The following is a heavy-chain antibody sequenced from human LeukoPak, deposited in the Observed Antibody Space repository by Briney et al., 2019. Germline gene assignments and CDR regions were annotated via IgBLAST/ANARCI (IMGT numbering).Heavy chain of an antibody. CDR1: GYSFTFTKNW. J-gene: IGHJ6*02. V-gene: IGHV5-51*01. D-gene: IGHD4-17*01. Sequence: GESLKISCKASGYSFTFTKNWIGWVRQVPGKGLEWMGIIYPVDSDTRYNPSFQGQVTISVDKSISTTYLQWSSLKASDTAIYYRARHLATVTASRQYYYYGMDVWGQGTTVTVPS. CDR2: IYPVDSDT. CDR3: ARHLATVTASRQYYYYGMDV.